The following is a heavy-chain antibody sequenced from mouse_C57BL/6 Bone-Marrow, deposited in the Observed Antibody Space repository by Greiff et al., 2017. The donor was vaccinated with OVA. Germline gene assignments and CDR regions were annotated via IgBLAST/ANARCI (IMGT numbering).Heavy chain of an antibody. CDR3: ATDPGYYFDY. V-gene: IGHV1-64*01. Sequence: QVQLQQSGAELVKPGASVKLSCKASGYTFTSYWMHWVKQRPGQGLEWIGMIHPNSGSTNYNEKFKSKATLTVDKSSSTAYMQLSSLTSEDSAVDYCATDPGYYFDYWGQGTTLTVSS. J-gene: IGHJ2*01. CDR2: IHPNSGST. CDR1: GYTFTSYW.